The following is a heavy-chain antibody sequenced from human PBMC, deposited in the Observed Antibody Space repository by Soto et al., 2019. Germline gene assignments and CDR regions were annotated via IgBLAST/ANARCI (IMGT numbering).Heavy chain of an antibody. J-gene: IGHJ3*02. Sequence: SVKVSCKASGGTFSSYAISWVRQAPGQGLEWMGGIIPIFGTANYAQKFQGRVTITADESTSTAYMELSSLRSEDTAVYYCARGAITIFGVVIQHDAFDIWGQGTMVTVSS. CDR3: ARGAITIFGVVIQHDAFDI. V-gene: IGHV1-69*13. CDR2: IIPIFGTA. CDR1: GGTFSSYA. D-gene: IGHD3-3*01.